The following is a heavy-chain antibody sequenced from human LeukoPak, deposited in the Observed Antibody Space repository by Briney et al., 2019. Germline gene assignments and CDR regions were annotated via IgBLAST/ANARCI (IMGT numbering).Heavy chain of an antibody. CDR2: IHSGGST. CDR1: GFTASSNY. V-gene: IGHV3-53*01. CDR3: VREGYSSGWFRN. Sequence: GGSLRLSCAASGFTASSNYMSWVRQAPGEGLEWVSVIHSGGSTYYADSVKGRFTISRDSSKNTLYLQMNSLRAEDTAVYYCVREGYSSGWFRNWGQGTLVIVSS. J-gene: IGHJ4*02. D-gene: IGHD6-19*01.